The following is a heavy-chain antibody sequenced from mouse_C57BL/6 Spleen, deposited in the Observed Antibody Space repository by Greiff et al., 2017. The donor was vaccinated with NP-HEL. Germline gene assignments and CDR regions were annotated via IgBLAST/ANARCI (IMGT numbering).Heavy chain of an antibody. J-gene: IGHJ2*01. CDR3: ARAGDYYGSSLGSYYFDY. Sequence: VQLPQSGPELVKPGASVKISCKASGYSFTDYNMNWVKQSNGKSLEWLGVINPNYGTTSYNQKFKGKATLTVDQSSSTAYMQLNSLTSEDSAVYYCARAGDYYGSSLGSYYFDYWGQGTTLTVSS. CDR2: INPNYGTT. V-gene: IGHV1-39*01. D-gene: IGHD1-1*01. CDR1: GYSFTDYN.